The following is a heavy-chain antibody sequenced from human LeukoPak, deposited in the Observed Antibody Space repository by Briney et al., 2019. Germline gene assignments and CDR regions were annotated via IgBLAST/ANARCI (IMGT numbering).Heavy chain of an antibody. Sequence: ASVKVSCKASRYTFTTYAMNWVRQAPGQGLEWMGWINTNTGNPTYAQGFTGRFVFSLDTSVSTAYLQISSLKAMDTAMYYCARWGYGSGSYPNGGFDPWGQGTLVTVSA. J-gene: IGHJ5*02. CDR1: RYTFTTYA. CDR3: ARWGYGSGSYPNGGFDP. CDR2: INTNTGNP. V-gene: IGHV7-4-1*02. D-gene: IGHD3-10*01.